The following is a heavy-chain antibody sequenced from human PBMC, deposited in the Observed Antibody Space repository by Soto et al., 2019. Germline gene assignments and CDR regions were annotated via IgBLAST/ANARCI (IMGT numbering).Heavy chain of an antibody. Sequence: QVHLVESGGGVVQSGRSLRLSCVASGFTFSRYGMHWVRQVPGKGLEWVALIWYDGGHKDYADSVKGRFTISRDNAKNTLYLQMNSLRVDDTAVYYCARGPRGLYHHDYWGQGALVTVS. CDR3: ARGPRGLYHHDY. D-gene: IGHD2-8*02. CDR1: GFTFSRYG. CDR2: IWYDGGHK. V-gene: IGHV3-33*03. J-gene: IGHJ4*02.